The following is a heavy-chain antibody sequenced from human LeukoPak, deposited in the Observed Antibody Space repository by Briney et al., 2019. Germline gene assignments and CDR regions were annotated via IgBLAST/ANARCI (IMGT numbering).Heavy chain of an antibody. CDR1: GGSISSYY. CDR3: ARDCPGAACGGLLYGMDV. CDR2: IYTSGST. Sequence: SETLSLTCTVSGGSISSYYWSWIRQPAGKGLEWIGRIYTSGSTNYNPSLKSRVTMSVDTSKNQFSLKLSSATAADTAVYYCARDCPGAACGGLLYGMDVWGQGTTVTVSS. J-gene: IGHJ6*02. D-gene: IGHD2-21*01. V-gene: IGHV4-4*07.